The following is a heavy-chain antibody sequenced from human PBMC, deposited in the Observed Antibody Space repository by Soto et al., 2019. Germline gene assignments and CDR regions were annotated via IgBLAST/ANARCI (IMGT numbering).Heavy chain of an antibody. D-gene: IGHD3-22*01. J-gene: IGHJ2*01. V-gene: IGHV4-39*01. Sequence: SETLSLTCTVSGGSISSSSYYWGWIRQPPGKGLEWIGSIYYSGSAYYNPSLKSRVTISVDTSKNQFSLKLSSVTAADTAVYYCARNDYYYDSSGYYGWYFDLWGRGTLVTVSS. CDR1: GGSISSSSYY. CDR3: ARNDYYYDSSGYYGWYFDL. CDR2: IYYSGSA.